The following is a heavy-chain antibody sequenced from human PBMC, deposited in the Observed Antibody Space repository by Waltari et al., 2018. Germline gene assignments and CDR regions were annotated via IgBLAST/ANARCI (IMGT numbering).Heavy chain of an antibody. J-gene: IGHJ5*02. Sequence: QVQLVESGGGVVQPGRSLRLSCAASGFTFSSYGMHWVRQAPGKGLEWVAVISYDGSNKYYADSVKGRFTISRDNSKNTLYLQMNSLRAEDTAVYYCAKNKGPAAAEENWFDPWGKGTLVTVSS. CDR3: AKNKGPAAAEENWFDP. V-gene: IGHV3-30*18. D-gene: IGHD2-2*01. CDR2: ISYDGSNK. CDR1: GFTFSSYG.